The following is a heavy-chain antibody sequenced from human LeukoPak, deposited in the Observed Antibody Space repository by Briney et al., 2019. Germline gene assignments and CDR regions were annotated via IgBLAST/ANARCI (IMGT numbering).Heavy chain of an antibody. J-gene: IGHJ6*03. CDR2: IHDSGST. CDR3: ARVKLGINPDWYYYYYMDV. V-gene: IGHV4-59*01. D-gene: IGHD7-27*01. CDR1: GGSISGYS. Sequence: SETLSLTCTVSGGSISGYSWSWIRQPPGKGLEWIAYIHDSGSTNYNPSVKSRLTTSVDTSKNQFSLRLSSITAADTAVYFCARVKLGINPDWYYYYYMDVWGNGTTVTVSS.